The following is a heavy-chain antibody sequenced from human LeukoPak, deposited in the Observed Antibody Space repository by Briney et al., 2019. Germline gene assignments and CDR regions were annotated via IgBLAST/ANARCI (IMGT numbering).Heavy chain of an antibody. V-gene: IGHV7-4-1*02. CDR3: ARGWELLGGYFDY. Sequence: EASVKVSCKASGYTFTSYKMHWVRQPPGQGLEWMGWINTNTGNPTYAQGFTGRFVFSLDTSVSTAYLQISSLKAEDTAVYYCARGWELLGGYFDYWGQGTLVTVSS. CDR1: GYTFTSYK. CDR2: INTNTGNP. J-gene: IGHJ4*02. D-gene: IGHD1-26*01.